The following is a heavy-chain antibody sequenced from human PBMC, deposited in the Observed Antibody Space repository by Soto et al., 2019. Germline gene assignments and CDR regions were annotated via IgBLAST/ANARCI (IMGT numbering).Heavy chain of an antibody. D-gene: IGHD3-10*01. CDR3: ARGSLKFDF. J-gene: IGHJ4*02. V-gene: IGHV4-4*07. Sequence: SETLSLTCSVSGGSLSYYYWSWIRQPAGRGLEWIGRIFDSGITNYGPSLRSRITMSVDTSKNQFSLKLSSVTAADTAVYYCARGSLKFDFWGLGTLVTVSS. CDR2: IFDSGIT. CDR1: GGSLSYYY.